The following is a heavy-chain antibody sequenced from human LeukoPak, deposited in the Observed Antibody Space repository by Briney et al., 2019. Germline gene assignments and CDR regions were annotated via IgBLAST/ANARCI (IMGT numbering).Heavy chain of an antibody. J-gene: IGHJ3*02. CDR2: IGTAGDT. V-gene: IGHV3-13*01. Sequence: GGSLRLSCAASGFTFSSYDMHWVRQATGKGLEWVSAIGTAGDTYYPGSVKGRFTISRENAKNSLYLQMNSLRAGDTAVYYCAREHYDSSGSRAFDIWGQGTMVTVSS. CDR3: AREHYDSSGSRAFDI. D-gene: IGHD3-22*01. CDR1: GFTFSSYD.